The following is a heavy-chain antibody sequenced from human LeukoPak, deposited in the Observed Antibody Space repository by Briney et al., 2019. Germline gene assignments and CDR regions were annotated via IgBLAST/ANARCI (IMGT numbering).Heavy chain of an antibody. CDR3: ARDEDGRGIGFDY. CDR2: IYTSGST. V-gene: IGHV4-61*02. CDR1: GGSISSGSYY. D-gene: IGHD5-24*01. J-gene: IGHJ4*02. Sequence: PSETLSLTCTVSGGSISSGSYYWSWIRQPAGKGLEWIGRIYTSGSTNYNPSLKSRVTISVDTSKNQFSLKLSSVTAADTAVYYCARDEDGRGIGFDYWGQGTLVTVSS.